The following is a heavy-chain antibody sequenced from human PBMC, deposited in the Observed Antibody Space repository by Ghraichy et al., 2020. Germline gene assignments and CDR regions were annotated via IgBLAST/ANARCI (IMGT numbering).Heavy chain of an antibody. CDR1: GFTFSSYS. V-gene: IGHV3-48*04. D-gene: IGHD3-3*02. J-gene: IGHJ3*02. CDR3: ARALRSSFGVCSGSRCWGGDAFDI. CDR2: ISSSSSTI. Sequence: GGSLRLSCAASGFTFSSYSMNWVRQAPGKGLEWVSYISSSSSTIYYADSVKGRFTISRDNAKNSLYLQMNSLRAEDTAVYYCARALRSSFGVCSGSRCWGGDAFDIWGQGTMVTVSS.